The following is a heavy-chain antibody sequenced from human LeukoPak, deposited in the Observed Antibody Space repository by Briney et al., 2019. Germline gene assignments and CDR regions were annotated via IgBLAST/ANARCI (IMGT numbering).Heavy chain of an antibody. CDR2: ISGSDGST. CDR1: GFTFSNFA. V-gene: IGHV3-23*01. CDR3: AKVGHSGSGSYGD. D-gene: IGHD3-10*01. J-gene: IGHJ4*02. Sequence: SGGSLRLSCAASGFTFSNFAMSWVRQAPGKGLEWVSAISGSDGSTYYADSVKGRFTISRDNSKNTLYLQMNSLRAEDTAVYYCAKVGHSGSGSYGDWGRGTLVTVSS.